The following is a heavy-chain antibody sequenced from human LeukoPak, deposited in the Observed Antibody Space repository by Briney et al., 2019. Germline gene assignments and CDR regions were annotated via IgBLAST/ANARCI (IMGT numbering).Heavy chain of an antibody. CDR1: GGSISSGSYY. CDR2: IYTSGST. V-gene: IGHV4-61*02. CDR3: ARAVAGRGDFDY. J-gene: IGHJ4*02. Sequence: SQTLSLTCTVSGGSISSGSYYWSWIRQPAGKGLEWIGRIYTSGSTNYNPSLKSRVTISVGTSKNQFSLKLSSVTAADTAVYYCARAVAGRGDFDYWGQGTLVTVSS. D-gene: IGHD6-19*01.